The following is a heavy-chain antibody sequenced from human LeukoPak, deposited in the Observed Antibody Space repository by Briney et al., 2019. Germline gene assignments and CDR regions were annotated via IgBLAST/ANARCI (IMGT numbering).Heavy chain of an antibody. J-gene: IGHJ3*02. CDR1: GYTFTSYG. CDR2: ISAYNGNT. V-gene: IGHV1-18*01. CDR3: ARRIAVAGDAFDI. Sequence: ASVKVSCKASGYTFTSYGISWVRQAPGQGLEWMGWISAYNGNTNYAQKLQGRVTMTTDTSTSTAYMELSSLRSEDTAVYYCARRIAVAGDAFDIWGQGTMVTVSS. D-gene: IGHD6-19*01.